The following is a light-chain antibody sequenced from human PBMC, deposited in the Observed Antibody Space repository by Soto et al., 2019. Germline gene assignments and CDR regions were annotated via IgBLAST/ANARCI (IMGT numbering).Light chain of an antibody. J-gene: IGKJ1*01. CDR2: GPS. Sequence: EILMTQSPATLSVSPGERATLSCRASQSVSSNLAWYQQKPRQAPRLLIYGPSTRATGIPARFSGSGSGTEFTLTISRLQSEDFAVYFCQQYNNWPRTFGQGTKV. CDR3: QQYNNWPRT. CDR1: QSVSSN. V-gene: IGKV3-15*01.